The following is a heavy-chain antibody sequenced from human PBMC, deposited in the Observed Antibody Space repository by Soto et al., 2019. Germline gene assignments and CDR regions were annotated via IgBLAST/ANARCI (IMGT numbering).Heavy chain of an antibody. J-gene: IGHJ5*02. D-gene: IGHD3-9*01. CDR3: ARSLYYDILTGYYCWFDP. CDR1: GYTFTSYA. Sequence: GASVKVSCKASGYTFTSYAMHWVRQAPGQRLEWMGWINAGNGNTKYSQKYQGRVTITRDTSASTAYMELSSLRSEDTAVYYFARSLYYDILTGYYCWFDPWGQGTLVTVSS. V-gene: IGHV1-3*01. CDR2: INAGNGNT.